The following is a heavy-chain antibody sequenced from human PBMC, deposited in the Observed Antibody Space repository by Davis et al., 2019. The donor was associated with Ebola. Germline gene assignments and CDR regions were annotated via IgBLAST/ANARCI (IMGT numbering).Heavy chain of an antibody. CDR1: GFTFNTHS. CDR2: IRRGGDVT. J-gene: IGHJ6*04. Sequence: GESLKISCAASGFTFNTHSMNSVRQAPGKGLEWISYIRRGGDVTYYADSVKGRFTVSRDNAKNSLYLQMFSLRDEDTAVYYCVREAGGGSYADVWGKGTTVTVSS. D-gene: IGHD1-26*01. V-gene: IGHV3-48*02. CDR3: VREAGGGSYADV.